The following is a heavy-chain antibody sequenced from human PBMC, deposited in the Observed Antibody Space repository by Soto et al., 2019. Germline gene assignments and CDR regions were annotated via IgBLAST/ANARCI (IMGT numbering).Heavy chain of an antibody. CDR3: ARGNEGGDCYFDY. CDR2: ISYDGSNK. J-gene: IGHJ4*02. V-gene: IGHV3-30-3*01. D-gene: IGHD2-21*02. CDR1: GFTFSSYA. Sequence: QVQLVESGGGVVQPGRSLRLSCAASGFTFSSYAMHWVRQAPGKGLEWVAVISYDGSNKYYADSVKGRFTISRDNSKNTLYLQMNSLRAEDTAVYYCARGNEGGDCYFDYWGQGTLVTVSS.